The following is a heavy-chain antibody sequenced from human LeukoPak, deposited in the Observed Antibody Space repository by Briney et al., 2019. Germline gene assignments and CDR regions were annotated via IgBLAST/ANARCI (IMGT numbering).Heavy chain of an antibody. CDR2: ISYIGTT. V-gene: IGHV4-59*11. D-gene: IGHD4-17*01. CDR3: ARDLVTVTKGFDI. CDR1: GDSFSSHY. Sequence: PSETLSLTCAVSGDSFSSHYWTWIRQPPGRGLEWIGYISYIGTTNYNPSLKSRVTFSIDTSKNQFSLKLSSVTTADTAVYYCARDLVTVTKGFDIWGLGTMVSVSS. J-gene: IGHJ3*02.